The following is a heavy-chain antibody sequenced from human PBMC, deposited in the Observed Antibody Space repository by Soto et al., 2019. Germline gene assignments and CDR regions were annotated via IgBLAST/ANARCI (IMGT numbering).Heavy chain of an antibody. J-gene: IGHJ4*02. D-gene: IGHD3-16*01. CDR1: VFTFVMYC. V-gene: IGHV3-74*01. CDR2: ISPDGDSN. Sequence: PGGSXRLSGSSSVFTFVMYCINWFRQSPGKGLMWVSRISPDGDSNSYADSVEGRFTVSRDNAKNTLYLQMDSLRAEDAAMYYCAVWGHIVTVAQNDFDKWGQGPLVTVSS. CDR3: AVWGHIVTVAQNDFDK.